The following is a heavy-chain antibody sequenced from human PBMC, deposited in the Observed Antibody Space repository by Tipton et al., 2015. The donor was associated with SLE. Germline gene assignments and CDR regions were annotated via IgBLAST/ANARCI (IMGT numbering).Heavy chain of an antibody. Sequence: TLSLTCTVSGGSISSYYWGWIRQSPGKGLEWIGSFYHSGTTYYNPSLKSRLTISLDTSKNQFSLKLSSVTAADTAMYYCARGPGIIHYWGQGTLITVSS. D-gene: IGHD3-10*01. J-gene: IGHJ4*02. V-gene: IGHV4-39*07. CDR2: FYHSGTT. CDR1: GGSISSYY. CDR3: ARGPGIIHY.